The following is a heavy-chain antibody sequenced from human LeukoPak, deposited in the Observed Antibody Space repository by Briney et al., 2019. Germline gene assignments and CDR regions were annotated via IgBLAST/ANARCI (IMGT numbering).Heavy chain of an antibody. CDR2: IYYSGSD. CDR1: GGSISSSSYY. V-gene: IGHV4-39*01. Sequence: SETLSLTCTVSGGSISSSSYYWGWIRQPPGKGLEWIGSIYYSGSDYYNPSLKSRVTISVDTSKNQFSLKLSSVTAADTAVYYCARHLGYCSGGSCSPFNYFDYWGQGTLVTVSS. CDR3: ARHLGYCSGGSCSPFNYFDY. D-gene: IGHD2-15*01. J-gene: IGHJ4*02.